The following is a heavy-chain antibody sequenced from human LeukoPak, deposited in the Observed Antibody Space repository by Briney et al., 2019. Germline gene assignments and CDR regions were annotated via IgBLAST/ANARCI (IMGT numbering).Heavy chain of an antibody. CDR3: ARFSPDYYGSTGYPYYFHY. V-gene: IGHV5-51*01. D-gene: IGHD3-22*01. CDR1: GYSFTSYW. Sequence: KRGESLKISCKGSGYSFTSYWIGWVRQMPGKGLEWMGIIYPGDSDTRYSPSFQGQVTVSVDRSISTAYLQWSSLKASDTAIYYCARFSPDYYGSTGYPYYFHYWGQGTLVTVSS. CDR2: IYPGDSDT. J-gene: IGHJ4*02.